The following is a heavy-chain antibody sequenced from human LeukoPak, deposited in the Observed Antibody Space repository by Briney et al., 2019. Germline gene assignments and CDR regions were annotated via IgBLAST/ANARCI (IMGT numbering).Heavy chain of an antibody. CDR3: AKDSTQSPYYFDY. CDR1: GFTFSDYY. J-gene: IGHJ4*02. V-gene: IGHV3-11*04. Sequence: GGSLRLSCAASGFTFSDYYMSWIRQAPGKGLEWVSYISSSGSTIYYADSVKGRFTISRDNAKNSLYLQMNSLRAEDTAVYYCAKDSTQSPYYFDYWGQGTLVTVSS. CDR2: ISSSGSTI.